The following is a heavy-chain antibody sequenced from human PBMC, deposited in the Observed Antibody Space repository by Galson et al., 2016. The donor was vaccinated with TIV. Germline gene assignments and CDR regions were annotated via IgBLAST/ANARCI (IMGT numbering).Heavy chain of an antibody. D-gene: IGHD6-19*01. CDR3: ATLSSGWPNYFDN. CDR2: IYPGASDT. CDR1: GYRFSDYW. J-gene: IGHJ4*02. V-gene: IGHV5-51*01. Sequence: QSGAEVKKPGESLKISCRGSGYRFSDYWIGWVRQTPEEGLEWMGVIYPGASDTKYSPSFQGQVTISADKSINTAYLQWNRLKASDTAIYFCATLSSGWPNYFDNWCQGTQVIVS.